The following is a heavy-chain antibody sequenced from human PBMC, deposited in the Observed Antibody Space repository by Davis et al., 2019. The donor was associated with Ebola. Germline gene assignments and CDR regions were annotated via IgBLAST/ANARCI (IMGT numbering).Heavy chain of an antibody. CDR1: GDSVPSGG. Sequence: HSQTLSLTCAISGDSVPSGGWNWIRQSPSRGLEWLGRTYYTSKWFNDYAVSVKSRITINPDTSKNQFSLQLNSVTPEDTAVYYCVRGWGRTGMGVWGQGTTVTVSS. CDR3: VRGWGRTGMGV. J-gene: IGHJ6*02. V-gene: IGHV6-1*01. D-gene: IGHD1-26*01. CDR2: TYYTSKWFN.